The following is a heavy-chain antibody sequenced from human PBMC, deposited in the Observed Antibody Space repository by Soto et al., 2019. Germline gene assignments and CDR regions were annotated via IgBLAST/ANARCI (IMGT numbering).Heavy chain of an antibody. CDR2: ISHDGSDK. D-gene: IGHD3-22*01. V-gene: IGHV3-30*09. CDR3: VRRAWDSYYAIDV. CDR1: GFKYTDFA. J-gene: IGHJ6*02. Sequence: VQLVESGGGEVQPGRSLRLSCAASGFKYTDFALHWVRQAPGKGLEWVAIISHDGSDKYYADSVKGRFVISRDNPKNTLYLEMNSLRPEDTAVYFCVRRAWDSYYAIDVWGQGTTVTVFS.